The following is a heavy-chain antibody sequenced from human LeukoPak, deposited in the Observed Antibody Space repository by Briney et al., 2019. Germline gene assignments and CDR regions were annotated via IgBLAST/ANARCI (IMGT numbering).Heavy chain of an antibody. CDR3: ARGAILGESDIWFDP. CDR2: IYYSGST. V-gene: IGHV4-59*11. J-gene: IGHJ5*02. CDR1: GGSISSHY. D-gene: IGHD3-10*01. Sequence: PSETLSLTCTVSGGSISSHYWSWIRRPPGKGLEWIGYIYYSGSTNYNPSLKSRVTISVDTSKNQFSLKLSSVTAADTAVYYCARGAILGESDIWFDPWGQGTLVTVSS.